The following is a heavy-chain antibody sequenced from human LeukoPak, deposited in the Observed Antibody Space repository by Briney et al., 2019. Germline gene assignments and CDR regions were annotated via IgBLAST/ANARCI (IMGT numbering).Heavy chain of an antibody. Sequence: GGSLRLSCAASGFTFSSYSMNWVRQAPGKGLEWVSYISSSSSTIYYADSVKGRFTISRDNAKNSLYLQMSSLRAEDTAVYYCAKSPGYYVSGNYYDYWGQGTLVTVSS. CDR3: AKSPGYYVSGNYYDY. V-gene: IGHV3-48*04. CDR1: GFTFSSYS. CDR2: ISSSSSTI. D-gene: IGHD3-10*01. J-gene: IGHJ4*02.